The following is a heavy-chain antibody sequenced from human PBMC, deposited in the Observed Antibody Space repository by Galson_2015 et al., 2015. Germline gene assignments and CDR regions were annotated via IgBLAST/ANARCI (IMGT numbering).Heavy chain of an antibody. CDR2: TYYRSKWFN. D-gene: IGHD4-11*01. CDR3: TRGVYSSTCSGGSWFDP. J-gene: IGHJ5*02. V-gene: IGHV6-1*01. Sequence: CAISGDSVSSSSVTWNWIRQSPSRGLEWLGRTYYRSKWFNDYAISVKSRIAVNPDTTKNQFSLQLNSVTPEDAAVYYCTRGVYSSTCSGGSWFDPWGQGTLVTVSS. CDR1: GDSVSSSSVT.